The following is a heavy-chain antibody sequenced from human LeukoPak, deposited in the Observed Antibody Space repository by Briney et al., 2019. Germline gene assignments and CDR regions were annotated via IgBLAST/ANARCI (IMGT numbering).Heavy chain of an antibody. CDR3: AKDVWVGGNYHFDS. CDR2: IRSDGGVA. J-gene: IGHJ4*02. D-gene: IGHD4-23*01. CDR1: GLTFNTYA. Sequence: EGSLRLACAASGLTFNTYAITWVSPVPGEGLEWDASIRSDGGVAYYADSVKGRFTVCRDNSKKTLYLQMNSLRTGDTALYYCAKDVWVGGNYHFDSWGQGSRVTVSS. V-gene: IGHV3-23*01.